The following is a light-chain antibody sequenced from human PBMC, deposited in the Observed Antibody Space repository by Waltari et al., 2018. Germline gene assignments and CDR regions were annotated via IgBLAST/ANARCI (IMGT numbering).Light chain of an antibody. Sequence: QSALTQPASVSGSPGQSITISCTGTTCDVGAYDYVSWYQQHPGKAPKLMIYDVKSRPSGVSARFSGSKSGNTASLTISGLQTEDEADYYCSSSTTTTLIFGGGTKLTVL. CDR1: TCDVGAYDY. J-gene: IGLJ2*01. CDR3: SSSTTTTLI. CDR2: DVK. V-gene: IGLV2-14*03.